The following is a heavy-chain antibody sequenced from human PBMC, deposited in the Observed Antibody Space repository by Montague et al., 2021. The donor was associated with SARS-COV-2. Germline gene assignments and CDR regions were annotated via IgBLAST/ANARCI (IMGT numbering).Heavy chain of an antibody. V-gene: IGHV4-34*01. CDR1: GGSFSLYY. J-gene: IGHJ6*03. CDR2: IRHNGNT. CDR3: ARLGDGIVPSPILGLGPYYSFSYTAV. D-gene: IGHD2-2*02. Sequence: SETLSLTCAATGGSFSLYYSSWIRQPPGKGLEWIGEIRHNGNTKYNPSLQSRVSISLDTSRNQFSLKVSSVTAADTAIYYCARLGDGIVPSPILGLGPYYSFSYTAVWGTGATVTVSS.